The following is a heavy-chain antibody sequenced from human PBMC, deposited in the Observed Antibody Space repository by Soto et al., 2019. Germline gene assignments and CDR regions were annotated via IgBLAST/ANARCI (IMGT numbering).Heavy chain of an antibody. CDR3: ARDGYESSGYQDAFDI. CDR1: GGTFSSYA. CDR2: IIPIFGTA. J-gene: IGHJ3*02. Sequence: QVQLVQSGAEVKKPGSSVKVSCKASGGTFSSYAISWVRQAPGQGLEWMGGIIPIFGTANYAQKFQGRVTITADESTSTAYMELSSLRSEETAVYYCARDGYESSGYQDAFDIWGQGTMVTVSS. V-gene: IGHV1-69*01. D-gene: IGHD3-22*01.